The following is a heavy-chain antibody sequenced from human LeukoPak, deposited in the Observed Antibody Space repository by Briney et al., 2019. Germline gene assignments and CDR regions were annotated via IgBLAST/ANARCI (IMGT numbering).Heavy chain of an antibody. D-gene: IGHD3-10*01. V-gene: IGHV1-18*01. CDR3: ARGGSVVRGVIIGSWFDP. J-gene: IGHJ5*02. CDR1: GYTFTSYG. Sequence: ASVKVSCKASGYTFTSYGISWVRQAPGQGLEWMGWISAYNGSTNYAQKLQGRVTMTTDTSTSTAYMELRSLRSDDTAVYYCARGGSVVRGVIIGSWFDPWGQGTLVTVSS. CDR2: ISAYNGST.